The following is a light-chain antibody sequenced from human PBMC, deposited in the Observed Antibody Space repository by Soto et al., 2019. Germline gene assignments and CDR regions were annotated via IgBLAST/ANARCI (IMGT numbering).Light chain of an antibody. J-gene: IGKJ1*01. CDR2: DAS. CDR3: QQRSNSPVT. CDR1: QSVSSY. V-gene: IGKV3-11*01. Sequence: EIVLTQSPGTLSLSPGERATLSCRASQSVSSYLAWYQQKPGQAPRLLIYDASTRATGISARFSGSGSGTDFTLTISSLELEDFAVYYCQQRSNSPVTFGQGTKVDI.